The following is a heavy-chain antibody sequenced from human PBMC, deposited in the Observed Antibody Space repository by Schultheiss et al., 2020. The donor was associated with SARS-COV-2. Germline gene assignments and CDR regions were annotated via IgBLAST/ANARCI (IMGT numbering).Heavy chain of an antibody. J-gene: IGHJ4*02. D-gene: IGHD2-2*02. CDR3: ATDQWCRSIRCYTNY. CDR2: IWYDGSNK. CDR1: GFTFSSYG. V-gene: IGHV3-33*01. Sequence: GGSLRLSCAASGFTFSSYGMHWVRQAPGKGLEWVAVIWYDGSNKYYADSVKGRFTISRDNSKNTLYLQMNSLRAEDTAVYYCATDQWCRSIRCYTNYWGQGTLVTVSS.